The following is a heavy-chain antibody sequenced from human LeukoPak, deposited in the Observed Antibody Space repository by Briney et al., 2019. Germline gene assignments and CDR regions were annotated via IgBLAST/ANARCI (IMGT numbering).Heavy chain of an antibody. CDR1: GFTFSSYA. V-gene: IGHV3-23*01. D-gene: IGHD3-22*01. CDR3: AKYYYDSSGTLDY. J-gene: IGHJ4*02. Sequence: PGGSLRLSXAAFGFTFSSYAMSWVRQAPGKGLEWVSAISGSGGSTYYADSVKGRFTVSRDNSKNTLYLQMNSLRAEDTAVYYCAKYYYDSSGTLDYWGQGTLVTVSS. CDR2: ISGSGGST.